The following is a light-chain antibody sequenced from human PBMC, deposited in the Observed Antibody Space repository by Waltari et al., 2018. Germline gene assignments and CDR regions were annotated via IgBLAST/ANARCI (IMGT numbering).Light chain of an antibody. CDR3: AAWDDSLNGLV. CDR2: SNK. Sequence: QSVLTQPPSASGTPGQRVTIPCSGSSSNIGSNTVNWYQQLPGTAPQLLIYSNKQRPSGVPDRFSGSKSGTSASLAISGLQSEDEADYYCAAWDDSLNGLVFGGGTKLTVL. V-gene: IGLV1-44*01. CDR1: SSNIGSNT. J-gene: IGLJ2*01.